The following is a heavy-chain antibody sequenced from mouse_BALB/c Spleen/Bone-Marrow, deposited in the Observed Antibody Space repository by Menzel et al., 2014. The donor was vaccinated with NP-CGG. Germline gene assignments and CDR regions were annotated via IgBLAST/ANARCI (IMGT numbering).Heavy chain of an antibody. Sequence: EVQLQESGAELVKPGASVKLSCTASGFNIKDTYMHWVKQRPEQGLEWIGRMDPANGNTKYDPKLQGKATITADTSSNTAYLQLSSLTSEDTAVYYCAVYDYEGFAYWGQGTLVTVSA. CDR2: MDPANGNT. D-gene: IGHD2-4*01. V-gene: IGHV14-3*02. CDR3: AVYDYEGFAY. CDR1: GFNIKDTY. J-gene: IGHJ3*01.